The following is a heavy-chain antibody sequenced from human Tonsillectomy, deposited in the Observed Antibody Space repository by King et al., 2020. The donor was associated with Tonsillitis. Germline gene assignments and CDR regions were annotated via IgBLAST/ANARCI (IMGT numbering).Heavy chain of an antibody. J-gene: IGHJ4*02. D-gene: IGHD3-10*01. CDR1: GGSFSGYY. V-gene: IGHV4-34*01. CDR2: INHSGST. Sequence: VQLQQWGAGLLKSSETLSLTCAVYGGSFSGYYWTGIRQPPGKGLEWIGEINHSGSTNYNPSLKSRVTISVDMSKNRFSLKLSSVTAADTAVYYCARDGGYYVSGTYQYYWGQGTLVTVSS. CDR3: ARDGGYYVSGTYQYY.